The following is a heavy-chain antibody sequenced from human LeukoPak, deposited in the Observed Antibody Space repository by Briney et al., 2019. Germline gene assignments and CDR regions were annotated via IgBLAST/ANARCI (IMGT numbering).Heavy chain of an antibody. CDR1: GYTFTGYY. Sequence: GASVKVSCKASGYTFTGYYMHWARQAPGQGLEWMGWISAYNGNTNYAQKLQGRVTVTTDTSTSTAYMELRSLRSDDTAVYYCAIFGVVTRLGYWGQGTLVTVSS. J-gene: IGHJ4*02. CDR2: ISAYNGNT. D-gene: IGHD3-3*01. V-gene: IGHV1-18*04. CDR3: AIFGVVTRLGY.